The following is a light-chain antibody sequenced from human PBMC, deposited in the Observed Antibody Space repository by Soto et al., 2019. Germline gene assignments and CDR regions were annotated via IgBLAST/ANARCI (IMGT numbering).Light chain of an antibody. CDR3: QQYNNWPPT. V-gene: IGKV3D-15*01. CDR1: QSVSSN. Sequence: EIVMTQSPATLSVSPGERATLSCRASQSVSSNLAWYQQKPGQAPRLLIYDASNRATGIPARFSGSGSGTEFTLTISSPQSEDFAVYYCQQYNNWPPTFGQGTLLEI. J-gene: IGKJ5*01. CDR2: DAS.